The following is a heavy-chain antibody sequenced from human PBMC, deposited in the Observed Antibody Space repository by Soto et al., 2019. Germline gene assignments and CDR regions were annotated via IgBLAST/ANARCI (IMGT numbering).Heavy chain of an antibody. CDR1: GYTFTGHY. V-gene: IGHV1-2*02. CDR2: INPNSGGT. J-gene: IGHJ4*02. Sequence: ASVKVSCKASGYTFTGHYMHWVRQAPGQGLEWMGWINPNSGGTNYAQKFQGRVTMTRDTSITTAYMELSRLRSDDTAVYYCARASFYCSSTNYYFDYWGQGTLVTVSS. D-gene: IGHD2-2*01. CDR3: ARASFYCSSTNYYFDY.